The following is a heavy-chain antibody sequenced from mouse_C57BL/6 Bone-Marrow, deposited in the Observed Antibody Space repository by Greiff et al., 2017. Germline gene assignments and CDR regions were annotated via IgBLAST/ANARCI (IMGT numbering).Heavy chain of an antibody. Sequence: DVQLQESGAELVRPGASVKLSCTASGFNIKDDYMHWVKQRPEQGLEWIGWIDPENGDTEYASKFQGKATITADPSSNTAYLQLRSLTSEDTAVYYCTPFYYGSSYWYFDVWGTGTTVTVSS. D-gene: IGHD1-1*01. CDR1: GFNIKDDY. CDR3: TPFYYGSSYWYFDV. V-gene: IGHV14-4*01. CDR2: IDPENGDT. J-gene: IGHJ1*03.